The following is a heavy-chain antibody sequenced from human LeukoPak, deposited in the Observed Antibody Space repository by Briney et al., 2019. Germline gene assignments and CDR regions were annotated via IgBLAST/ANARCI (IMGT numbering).Heavy chain of an antibody. CDR3: AKLPYGDYYHH. CDR2: INPDGSDK. J-gene: IGHJ4*02. D-gene: IGHD4-17*01. CDR1: GFTYSRQW. V-gene: IGHV3-7*05. Sequence: GGSLRLSCAASGFTYSRQWMSWVRQAPGKGLEWVANINPDGSDKYYVDSVKGRFTISRDNAKSSLYLQMNSLRAEDTAVYYCAKLPYGDYYHHWGQGTLVTVSS.